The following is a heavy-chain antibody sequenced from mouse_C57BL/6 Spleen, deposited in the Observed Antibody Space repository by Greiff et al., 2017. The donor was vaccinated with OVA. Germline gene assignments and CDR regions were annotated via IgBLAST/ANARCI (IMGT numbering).Heavy chain of an antibody. CDR2: INPNYGTT. J-gene: IGHJ4*01. V-gene: IGHV1-39*01. D-gene: IGHD1-1*01. CDR1: GYSFTDYN. Sequence: VQLQQSGPELVKPGASVKISCKASGYSFTDYNMNWVKQSHGQSLEWIGVINPNYGTTSYNQKFKGKATLTVDQSSSTAYMQLNSLTSEDSAVYYCARSRYYYGSSYEGYAMDDWGQGTSVTVSS. CDR3: ARSRYYYGSSYEGYAMDD.